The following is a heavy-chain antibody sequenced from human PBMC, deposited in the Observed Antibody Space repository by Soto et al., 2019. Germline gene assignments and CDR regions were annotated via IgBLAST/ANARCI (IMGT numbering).Heavy chain of an antibody. CDR2: IYTSGST. CDR3: ARDSYHDSSGYPLFHY. V-gene: IGHV4-4*07. Sequence: SETLSLTCTVSGGSISSYYWSWIRQPAGKGLEWIGRIYTSGSTNYNPSLKSRVTMSVDTSKNQFSLKLSSVTAADTAVYYCARDSYHDSSGYPLFHYWGQGTLVTVYS. J-gene: IGHJ4*02. CDR1: GGSISSYY. D-gene: IGHD3-22*01.